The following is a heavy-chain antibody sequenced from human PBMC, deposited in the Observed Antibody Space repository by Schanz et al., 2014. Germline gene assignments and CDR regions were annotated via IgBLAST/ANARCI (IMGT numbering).Heavy chain of an antibody. Sequence: VQLVESGGGLVQPGGSLRLSCAASGFTFSRNAMNWVRQAPGKGLEWIWSIHYTGSTNYSPSLKSRVTISLDTTNNRFSLKLSSVTAADTAVYYCAKDRVPYYWAQGTLVTVSS. CDR3: AKDRVPYY. J-gene: IGHJ4*02. CDR1: GFTFSRNA. CDR2: IHYTGST. V-gene: IGHV4-59*01.